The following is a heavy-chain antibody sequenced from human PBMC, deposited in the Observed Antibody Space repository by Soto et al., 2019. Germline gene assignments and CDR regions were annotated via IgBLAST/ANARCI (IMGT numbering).Heavy chain of an antibody. CDR1: GGSLSAYY. D-gene: IGHD2-2*01. CDR3: ARSWEYQVLVIRYGRLEV. CDR2: INHSGIT. V-gene: IGHV4-34*01. J-gene: IGHJ6*01. Sequence: TSETLSLTGAVYGGSLSAYYCSWIRQPPWKGLEWLGEINHSGITNYNPPLKSRVTISVDTSKKQFSLKLSSVTAADTAVYYCARSWEYQVLVIRYGRLEVCGRRTTVAFCS.